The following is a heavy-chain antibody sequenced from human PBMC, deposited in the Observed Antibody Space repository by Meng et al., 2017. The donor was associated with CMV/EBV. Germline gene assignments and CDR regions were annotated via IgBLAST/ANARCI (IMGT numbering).Heavy chain of an antibody. Sequence: GESLKISCKGSGYSFTSYWIGWVRQMPGKGLEWMGIIYPGDSDTRYSPSFQGQVTISADKSISTAYLQWSSLKASDTAMYYCASPRYLGYAIGAFDIWGQGTMVTVSS. D-gene: IGHD2-15*01. CDR3: ASPRYLGYAIGAFDI. J-gene: IGHJ3*02. CDR2: IYPGDSDT. CDR1: GYSFTSYW. V-gene: IGHV5-51*01.